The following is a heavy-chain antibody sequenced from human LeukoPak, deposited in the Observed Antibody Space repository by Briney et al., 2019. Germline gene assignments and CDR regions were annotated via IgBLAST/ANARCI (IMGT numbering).Heavy chain of an antibody. CDR2: ISAGGGSP. CDR3: AKDGGIAEAGGWFDP. V-gene: IGHV3-23*01. CDR1: GFTFSSYA. D-gene: IGHD6-13*01. Sequence: GGSLSLSCAASGFTFSSYAMSWVRPAPGKGLEWVSAISAGGGSPYYADSVKGRFSISRDNYKNTLYLQMNSLRAEDTAVYYCAKDGGIAEAGGWFDPWGQGTLVTVSS. J-gene: IGHJ5*02.